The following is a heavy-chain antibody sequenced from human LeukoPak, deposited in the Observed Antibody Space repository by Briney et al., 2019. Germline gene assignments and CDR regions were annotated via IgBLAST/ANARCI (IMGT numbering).Heavy chain of an antibody. CDR2: ISGSGGST. D-gene: IGHD3-9*01. CDR1: GFTFSSYA. V-gene: IGHV3-23*01. Sequence: PGGSLRLSCAASGFTFSSYAMSWARQAPGKGLEWVSAISGSGGSTYYADSVKGRFTISRDNSKNTLYLQMNSLRAEDTAVYYCAKILHKVGLVYYFDYWGQGTLVTVSS. J-gene: IGHJ4*02. CDR3: AKILHKVGLVYYFDY.